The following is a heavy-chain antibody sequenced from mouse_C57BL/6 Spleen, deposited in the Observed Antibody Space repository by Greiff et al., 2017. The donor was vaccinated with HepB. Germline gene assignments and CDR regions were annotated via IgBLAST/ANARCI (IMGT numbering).Heavy chain of an antibody. D-gene: IGHD2-13*01. CDR2: ISSGGDYI. Sequence: DVKLVESGEGLVKPGGSLKLSCAASGFTFSSYAMSWVRQTPEKRLEWVAYISSGGDYIYYADTVKGRFTISRDHAWNTMSLQMSSLKSADTAMYYCTRGYGDYYLDYWGQGTTLTVAS. J-gene: IGHJ2*01. CDR3: TRGYGDYYLDY. V-gene: IGHV5-9-1*02. CDR1: GFTFSSYA.